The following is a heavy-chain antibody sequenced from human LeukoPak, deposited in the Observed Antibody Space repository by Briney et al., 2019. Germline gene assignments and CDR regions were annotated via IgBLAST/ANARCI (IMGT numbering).Heavy chain of an antibody. D-gene: IGHD3-22*01. V-gene: IGHV1-3*01. CDR1: GYTFTSYA. CDR3: ARAYYDSSGYYSHWFDP. Sequence: ASVKVSCTASGYTFTSYAMHWVRQAPGQRLEWMGWINAGNGNTKYSQKFQGRVTITRDTSASTAYMELSSLRSEDTAVYYCARAYYDSSGYYSHWFDPWGQGTLVTVSS. CDR2: INAGNGNT. J-gene: IGHJ5*02.